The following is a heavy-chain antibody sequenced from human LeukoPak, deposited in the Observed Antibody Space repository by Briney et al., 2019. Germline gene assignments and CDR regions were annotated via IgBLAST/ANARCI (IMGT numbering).Heavy chain of an antibody. J-gene: IGHJ4*02. V-gene: IGHV1-18*01. D-gene: IGHD3-22*01. CDR1: GYTFTSYG. Sequence: ASVKVSCKASGYTFTSYGISWVRQAPGQGLEWMGWISPYNGDTNYVQKLQDRVTMTTDTSTGTAYMEVRSLRSDDTAVYYCARDGYYRHFDYWGQGTLVTVSS. CDR3: ARDGYYRHFDY. CDR2: ISPYNGDT.